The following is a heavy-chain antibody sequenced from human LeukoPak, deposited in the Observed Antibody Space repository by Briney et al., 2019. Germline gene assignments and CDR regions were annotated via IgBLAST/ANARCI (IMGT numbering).Heavy chain of an antibody. Sequence: GGSPRLSCAASGFTFSSYAMSWVRQAPGKGLEWVSAISGSGGSTYYADSVKGRFTISRDNSKNTLYLQMNSLRAEDTAVYYCAKDQHLWFGELLVSGAFDIWGQGTMVTVSS. CDR2: ISGSGGST. CDR3: AKDQHLWFGELLVSGAFDI. J-gene: IGHJ3*02. D-gene: IGHD3-10*01. V-gene: IGHV3-23*01. CDR1: GFTFSSYA.